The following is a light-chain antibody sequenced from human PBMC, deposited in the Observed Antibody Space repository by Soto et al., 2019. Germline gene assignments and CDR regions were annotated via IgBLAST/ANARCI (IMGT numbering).Light chain of an antibody. J-gene: IGLJ1*01. CDR1: NSDIGNYNI. V-gene: IGLV2-23*01. CDR3: CSYAGSTVFI. Sequence: QSALTQPASVSGSPGQSITISCTGSNSDIGNYNIVSWYQQHPDKAPQLIIYADTRRPSRVSNRYSSSKSANTASLTISGLQAEDEGGYQCCSYAGSTVFILGTGTKVTVL. CDR2: ADT.